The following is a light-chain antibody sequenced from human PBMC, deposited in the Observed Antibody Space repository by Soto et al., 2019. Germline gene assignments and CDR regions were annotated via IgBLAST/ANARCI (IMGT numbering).Light chain of an antibody. CDR1: SSNIGAGYD. J-gene: IGLJ1*01. CDR3: QSYDSSLSGHYV. Sequence: QPVLTQPPSVSGAPGQRGTISCTRSSSNIGAGYDVHWYQQLPGTAPKLLIYGNSNRPSGVPDRFSGSKSGTSASLAITGLQAEDEADYYCQSYDSSLSGHYVFGTGTKVTVL. V-gene: IGLV1-40*01. CDR2: GNS.